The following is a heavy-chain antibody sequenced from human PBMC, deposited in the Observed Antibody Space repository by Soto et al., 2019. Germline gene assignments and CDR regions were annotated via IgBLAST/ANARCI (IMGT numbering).Heavy chain of an antibody. CDR2: ISSSSSYI. V-gene: IGHV3-21*01. Sequence: EVQLVESGGGLVKPGGSLRLSCAASGFTFSSYSMNWVRQAPGKGLEWVSSISSSSSYIYYADSVKGRFTISRDNAKNSLYLQMNSLRAEDTAVYYCARLIAVAGTNWFDPWGQGTLVTVSS. D-gene: IGHD6-19*01. CDR1: GFTFSSYS. J-gene: IGHJ5*02. CDR3: ARLIAVAGTNWFDP.